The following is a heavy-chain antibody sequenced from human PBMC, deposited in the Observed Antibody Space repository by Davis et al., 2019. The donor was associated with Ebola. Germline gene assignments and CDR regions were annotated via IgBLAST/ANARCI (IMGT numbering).Heavy chain of an antibody. V-gene: IGHV5-51*01. CDR3: AISYCGGNCFSEHYFDY. J-gene: IGHJ4*02. Sequence: GESLKISCKGSGYSFTSYWIGWVRQMPGKGLEWMGIIYPGDSDTRYSPSFQGQVTISADKSISTAYLQWRSLQASDAAMYYCAISYCGGNCFSEHYFDYWGQGTLVTVSS. CDR2: IYPGDSDT. CDR1: GYSFTSYW. D-gene: IGHD2-21*01.